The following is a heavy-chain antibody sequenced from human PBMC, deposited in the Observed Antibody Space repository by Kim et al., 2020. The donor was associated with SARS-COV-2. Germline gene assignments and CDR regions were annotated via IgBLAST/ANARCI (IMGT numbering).Heavy chain of an antibody. J-gene: IGHJ4*02. CDR3: ARDTASRRVGYFDY. V-gene: IGHV3-30*04. CDR2: ISYDGSNK. Sequence: GGSLRLSCAASGFTFSSYAMHWVRQAPGKGLEWVAVISYDGSNKYYADSVKGRFTISRDNSKNTLYLQMNSLRAEDTAVYYCARDTASRRVGYFDYWGQGTLVTVSS. D-gene: IGHD5-18*01. CDR1: GFTFSSYA.